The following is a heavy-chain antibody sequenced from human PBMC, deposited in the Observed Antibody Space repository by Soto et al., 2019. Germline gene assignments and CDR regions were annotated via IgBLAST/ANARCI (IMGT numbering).Heavy chain of an antibody. CDR2: INSDGSST. V-gene: IGHV3-74*01. CDR3: VRTSLVVAAATREDY. CDR1: GFTFSSYW. J-gene: IGHJ4*02. Sequence: EVQLVESGGGLVQPGGSLRLSCAASGFTFSSYWMHWVRQAPGKGLVWVSRINSDGSSTSYADSVKGRFTISRDNAKNTLYLQRHSLRAEDTAVYYCVRTSLVVAAATREDYCGQGTLVTVSS. D-gene: IGHD2-15*01.